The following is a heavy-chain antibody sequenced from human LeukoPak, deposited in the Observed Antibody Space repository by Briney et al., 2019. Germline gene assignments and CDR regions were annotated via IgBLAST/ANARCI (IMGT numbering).Heavy chain of an antibody. V-gene: IGHV4-34*01. Sequence: PSDTLCLTRAVYGGSFSPYYWSWIRHPSRKGLEGIGEINHSESTNSNHALSRGDTISVDTSKNQFSLKLSSVTAADTAVYYCARDQKGPSSSRGDYWGHGNLCSVSS. CDR3: ARDQKGPSSSRGDY. CDR2: INHSEST. D-gene: IGHD6-13*01. J-gene: IGHJ4*01. CDR1: GGSFSPYY.